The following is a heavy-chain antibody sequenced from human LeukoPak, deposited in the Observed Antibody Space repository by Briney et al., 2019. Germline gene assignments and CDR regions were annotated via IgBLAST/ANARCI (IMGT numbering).Heavy chain of an antibody. CDR3: ARSVINQWLAYYYYYYMDV. CDR1: GYTFTSYD. Sequence: ASVKVSCKASGYTFTSYDINWVRRATGQGLEWMGWMNPNSGNTGYTQKFQGRVTMTRNTSISTAYMELSSLRSEDTAVYYCARSVINQWLAYYYYYYMDVWGKGTTVTVSS. J-gene: IGHJ6*03. D-gene: IGHD6-19*01. CDR2: MNPNSGNT. V-gene: IGHV1-8*01.